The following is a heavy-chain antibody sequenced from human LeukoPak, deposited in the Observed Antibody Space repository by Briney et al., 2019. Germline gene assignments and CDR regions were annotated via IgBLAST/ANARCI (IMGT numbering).Heavy chain of an antibody. V-gene: IGHV3-7*01. CDR3: ARDAPLVGGWFDP. CDR2: IKQDGSEK. Sequence: GESLRLSCAASGFTFSSYWMSWVRQAPGKGLEWVANIKQDGSEKYYVDSVKGRFTISRDNAKNSLYLQMNSLRAEDTAVYYCARDAPLVGGWFDPWGQGTLVTVSS. J-gene: IGHJ5*02. CDR1: GFTFSSYW.